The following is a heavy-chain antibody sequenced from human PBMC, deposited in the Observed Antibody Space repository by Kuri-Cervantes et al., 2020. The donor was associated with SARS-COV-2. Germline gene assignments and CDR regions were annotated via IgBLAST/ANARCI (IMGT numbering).Heavy chain of an antibody. J-gene: IGHJ6*02. Sequence: GESLKISCAASGFTFSGSALHWVRQASGKGLEWLGRIRSKANSYVTAYAASVKGRFTISRDNSKNTVYLHINSLRAEDTAVYYCAKDQDGFWSGYRYNLYHYAMDVWGQGTTVTVSS. CDR2: IRSKANSYVT. CDR3: AKDQDGFWSGYRYNLYHYAMDV. D-gene: IGHD3-3*01. CDR1: GFTFSGSA. V-gene: IGHV3-73*01.